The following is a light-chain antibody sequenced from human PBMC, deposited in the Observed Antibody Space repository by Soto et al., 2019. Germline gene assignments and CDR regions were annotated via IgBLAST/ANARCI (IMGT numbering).Light chain of an antibody. V-gene: IGKV3D-15*01. Sequence: ILMTQSPATLSLSPGERATLSCRASQSVSSYLAWYQQKPGQAPRLLIYGASSRATGIPDRFSGSGSGTDFTLTISSLQPDDFATYYCQQYNSYSFGQGTKVDIK. CDR3: QQYNSYS. CDR2: GAS. CDR1: QSVSSY. J-gene: IGKJ1*01.